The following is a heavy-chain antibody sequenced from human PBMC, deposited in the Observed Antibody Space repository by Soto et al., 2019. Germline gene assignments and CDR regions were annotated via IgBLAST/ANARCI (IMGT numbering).Heavy chain of an antibody. CDR1: GFSFSSFG. D-gene: IGHD3-22*01. V-gene: IGHV3-30*18. Sequence: QVQLVGSGGGVVQPGRSLRLSCAASGFSFSSFGIHWVRQAPGKGLEWMAVISSDGYDKYYADSVKGRFTISRDNSKNTLYLQMNSLRAEDTAVYYCAKPYYYSSSAYYYFDHWGQGTLVTVSS. J-gene: IGHJ4*02. CDR2: ISSDGYDK. CDR3: AKPYYYSSSAYYYFDH.